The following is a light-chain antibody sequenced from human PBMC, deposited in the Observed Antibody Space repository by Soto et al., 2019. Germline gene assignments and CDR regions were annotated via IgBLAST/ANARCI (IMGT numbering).Light chain of an antibody. CDR1: QSINNW. Sequence: DIQMTQSPSTLSASVGDRVTITCRASQSINNWLAWYQQNPGKAPKLLISKASSLESGVPSRFSGSGSGTEFPLTISSLQPDDFATYYCQQYNSYIFTFGPGTKVDIK. J-gene: IGKJ3*01. V-gene: IGKV1-5*03. CDR2: KAS. CDR3: QQYNSYIFT.